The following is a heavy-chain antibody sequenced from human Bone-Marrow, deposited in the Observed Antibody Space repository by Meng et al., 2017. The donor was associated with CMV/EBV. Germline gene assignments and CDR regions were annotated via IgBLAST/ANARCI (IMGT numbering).Heavy chain of an antibody. Sequence: GGSLTLSCAASGFTFSSYAMHWVRQAPGKGLEWVAVISYDGSNKYYADSVKGRFTISRDNSKNTLYLQMNSLRAEDTAVYYCARAGGGYDFWSGYYPYYWGQGTLVTVSS. CDR3: ARAGGGYDFWSGYYPYY. J-gene: IGHJ4*02. V-gene: IGHV3-30-3*01. D-gene: IGHD3-3*01. CDR2: ISYDGSNK. CDR1: GFTFSSYA.